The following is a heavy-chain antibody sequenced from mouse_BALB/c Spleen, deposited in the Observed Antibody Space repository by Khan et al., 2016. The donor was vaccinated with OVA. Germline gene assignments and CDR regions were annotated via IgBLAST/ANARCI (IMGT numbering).Heavy chain of an antibody. J-gene: IGHJ3*01. D-gene: IGHD2-10*02. CDR2: IDPADGKT. Sequence: QVQLQQPGAELVRPGASVKLSCKASGYTFTSYWMNWVKKRTGQGLEWIGKIDPADGKTYYNQKFKDKATLTVDKSSSTAYMQVSSLTSDYSAVYYCARGGYGTSFAFWGPGPLVTVSA. V-gene: IGHV1-61*01. CDR1: GYTFTSYW. CDR3: ARGGYGTSFAF.